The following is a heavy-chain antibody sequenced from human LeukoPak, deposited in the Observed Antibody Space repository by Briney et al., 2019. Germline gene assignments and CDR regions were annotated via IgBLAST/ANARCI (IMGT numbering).Heavy chain of an antibody. V-gene: IGHV3-30*18. Sequence: GGSLGLSCAASGFTFSSYGMHWVRQAPGKGLEWVAVISYDGSNKYYADSVKGRFTISRDNSKNTLYLQMNSLRAEDTAVYYCAKDMNSWRDGSGLGDYFDYWGQGTLVTVSS. D-gene: IGHD6-19*01. CDR2: ISYDGSNK. CDR1: GFTFSSYG. CDR3: AKDMNSWRDGSGLGDYFDY. J-gene: IGHJ4*02.